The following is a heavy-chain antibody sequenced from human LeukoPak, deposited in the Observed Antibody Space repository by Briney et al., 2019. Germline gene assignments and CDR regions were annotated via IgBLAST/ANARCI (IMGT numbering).Heavy chain of an antibody. Sequence: GGSLRLSCAASGFTFTSYAMSWVRQAPKKGLEWVSVISASGGSTNYADSVKGRFTISRDNSKNTLYLQMNSLRPEDTAVYYCARARPSMWIDYWGQGTLVTVSS. J-gene: IGHJ4*02. CDR2: ISASGGST. V-gene: IGHV3-23*01. D-gene: IGHD5-12*01. CDR1: GFTFTSYA. CDR3: ARARPSMWIDY.